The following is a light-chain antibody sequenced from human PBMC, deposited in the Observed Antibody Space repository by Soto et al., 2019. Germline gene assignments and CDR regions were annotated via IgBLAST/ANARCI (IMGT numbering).Light chain of an antibody. CDR2: AAS. J-gene: IGKJ1*01. CDR1: QSVRSSY. V-gene: IGKV3-20*01. CDR3: QQYDRSWT. Sequence: EIVLTQSPDTLSLSPGESATLSCRASQSVRSSYLAWYQQTPGQTPRLLIYAASSRATGIPDRFSGSGSGTDFTLTISRLEPEDFAGYYCQQYDRSWTFGQGTKVDIK.